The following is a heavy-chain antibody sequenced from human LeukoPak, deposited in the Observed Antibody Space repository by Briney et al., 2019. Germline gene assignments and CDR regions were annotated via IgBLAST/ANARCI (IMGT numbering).Heavy chain of an antibody. D-gene: IGHD4-17*01. Sequence: PSETLSLTRTVSGGSITSYYWSWVRPPARRGRWWSGRIYTSGSTNYNTTLKSRVTKSVDKAKNQFSLKLSAVTAADTAGYYCAREGGYGDYNWGQGTLVTVSS. V-gene: IGHV4-4*07. J-gene: IGHJ4*02. CDR2: IYTSGST. CDR3: AREGGYGDYN. CDR1: GGSITSYY.